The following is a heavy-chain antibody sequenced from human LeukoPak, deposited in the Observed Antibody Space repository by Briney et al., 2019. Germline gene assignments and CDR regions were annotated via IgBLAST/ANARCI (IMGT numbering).Heavy chain of an antibody. D-gene: IGHD6-13*01. Sequence: PSETLPLTCTVSGDSISSSSYYWGWIRQPPGKGLEWIGSISYSGSTYYNPSLESRVTISVDRSKNQFSLKLSSVTAADTAVYYCARSHSSSWYFDYWGQGTLVTVSS. CDR1: GDSISSSSYY. J-gene: IGHJ4*02. CDR2: ISYSGST. V-gene: IGHV4-39*01. CDR3: ARSHSSSWYFDY.